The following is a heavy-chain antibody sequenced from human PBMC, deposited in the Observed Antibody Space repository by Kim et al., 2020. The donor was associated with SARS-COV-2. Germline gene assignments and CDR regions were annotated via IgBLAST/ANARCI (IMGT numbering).Heavy chain of an antibody. CDR3: VKSDCSSIGCRRLEY. V-gene: IGHV3-64D*06. CDR2: ISGDGGST. J-gene: IGHJ4*02. Sequence: GGSLRLSCSGSGFSFSDYAMHWVRQAPGKGLEHVSIISGDGGSTYYADSLKGRFTISRDNSENTLYLQMSSLRAEDTALYYCVKSDCSSIGCRRLEYWGQGTVVIVSS. D-gene: IGHD2-2*01. CDR1: GFSFSDYA.